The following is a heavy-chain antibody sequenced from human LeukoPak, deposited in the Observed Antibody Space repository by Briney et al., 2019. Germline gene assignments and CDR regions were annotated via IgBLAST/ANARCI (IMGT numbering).Heavy chain of an antibody. J-gene: IGHJ6*03. CDR3: ATVTTGGRGNYYYYYMDV. V-gene: IGHV3-11*01. Sequence: GGSLRLSCAASGFTFSDYYMSWIRQALGKGREWVSYISSSGSTIYYADSAKGRFTISRDNAKNSLYLQMNSLRAEDTAVYYCATVTTGGRGNYYYYYMDVWGKGTTVTVSS. CDR1: GFTFSDYY. D-gene: IGHD4-11*01. CDR2: ISSSGSTI.